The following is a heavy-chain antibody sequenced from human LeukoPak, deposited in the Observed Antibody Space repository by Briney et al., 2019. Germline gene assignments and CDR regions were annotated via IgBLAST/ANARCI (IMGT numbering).Heavy chain of an antibody. CDR3: ARERGKFDWLLTYDY. D-gene: IGHD3-9*01. Sequence: GGSLRLSCTVSGFTVSSDSMSWVRQAPGKGLEWVSFIYSGGSTHYSDSVKGRFTISRDNSKNTLYLQMNSLRAEDTAVYYCARERGKFDWLLTYDYWGQGTLVTVSS. CDR1: GFTVSSDS. J-gene: IGHJ4*02. V-gene: IGHV3-53*01. CDR2: IYSGGST.